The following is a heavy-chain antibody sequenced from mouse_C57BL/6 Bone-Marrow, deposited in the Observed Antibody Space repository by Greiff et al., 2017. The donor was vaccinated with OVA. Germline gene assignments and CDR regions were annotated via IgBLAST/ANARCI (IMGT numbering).Heavy chain of an antibody. CDR1: GYTFTSYG. D-gene: IGHD1-1*01. V-gene: IGHV1-81*01. J-gene: IGHJ2*01. CDR2: IYPRSGNT. CDR3: ARYRNTVVPFDY. Sequence: QVQLQQSGAELARPGASVKLSCKASGYTFTSYGISWVKQRPGQGLEWIGEIYPRSGNTYYNEKFKGKATLTADKSSSTAYMELRSLTSEDSVVYICARYRNTVVPFDYWGQGTTLTVSS.